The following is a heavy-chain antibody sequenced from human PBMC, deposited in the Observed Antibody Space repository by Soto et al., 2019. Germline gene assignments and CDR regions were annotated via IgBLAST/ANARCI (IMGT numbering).Heavy chain of an antibody. V-gene: IGHV3-30*18. CDR1: GFTFSNYA. CDR3: AKDKGVFNWATSYFDY. Sequence: SLRLSCAASGFTFSNYAMHWVRQAPGKGLEWVALTSYDGNNEYYTDSVKGRFTISRDNSKNTLFLQMNSPRPEATAVYYCAKDKGVFNWATSYFDYWGQGALVTVSS. D-gene: IGHD1-1*01. J-gene: IGHJ4*02. CDR2: TSYDGNNE.